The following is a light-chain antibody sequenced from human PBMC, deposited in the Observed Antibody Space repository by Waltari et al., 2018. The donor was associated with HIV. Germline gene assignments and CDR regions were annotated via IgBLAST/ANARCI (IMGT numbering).Light chain of an antibody. CDR3: AVWDDSLGGAV. V-gene: IGLV1-47*01. Sequence: QSVVTQPPSASGTPGQRVTISCSGSGSNIGTYYVNWYQHFPGTAPKLLTYMNDQRPSGVPGRFSGSQSGTSASLAISGLQYDDEADYYCAVWDDSLGGAVFGGGTKLTVL. CDR1: GSNIGTYY. CDR2: MND. J-gene: IGLJ2*01.